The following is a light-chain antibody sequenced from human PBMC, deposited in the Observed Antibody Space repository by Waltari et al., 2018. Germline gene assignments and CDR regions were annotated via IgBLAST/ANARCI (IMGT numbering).Light chain of an antibody. J-gene: IGKJ1*01. Sequence: DIQMTQSPSTLSASVGDRVTITCRASQSIDSWLAWYQQKPGKAPNLLIHKASILHSGVPSRFSGRGSGTEFTLTISSLQPDDFAAYYCQQYHSSSRTFGQGTNVEMK. CDR2: KAS. CDR1: QSIDSW. CDR3: QQYHSSSRT. V-gene: IGKV1-5*03.